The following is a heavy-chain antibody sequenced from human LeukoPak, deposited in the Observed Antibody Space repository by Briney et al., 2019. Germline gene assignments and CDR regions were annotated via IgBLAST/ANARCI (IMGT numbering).Heavy chain of an antibody. V-gene: IGHV3-15*01. J-gene: IGHJ4*02. CDR3: TTWELKYRQTVDY. CDR2: IKSKTDGGTT. CDR1: GFTFSNAW. D-gene: IGHD1-26*01. Sequence: PGGSLRLSCAASGFTFSNAWMSWVRQAPGKGLEWVGRIKSKTDGGTTDYAAPAKGRFTISREDSKNTLYLQMNSLKTEDTAVYYCTTWELKYRQTVDYWGQGTLVTVSS.